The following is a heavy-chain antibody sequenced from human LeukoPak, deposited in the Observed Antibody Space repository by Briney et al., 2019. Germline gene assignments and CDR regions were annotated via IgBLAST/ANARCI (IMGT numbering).Heavy chain of an antibody. D-gene: IGHD5-18*01. Sequence: SETLSLTCTVSGGSISSYYWSWIRQPPGKGLEWIGYIYYSGSTNYNPSLKSRVTISVDTSKNQFSLKLSSVTAADTAVYYCARAWGYSYGSTFDYWGRGTLVTVSS. CDR2: IYYSGST. CDR3: ARAWGYSYGSTFDY. V-gene: IGHV4-59*01. CDR1: GGSISSYY. J-gene: IGHJ4*02.